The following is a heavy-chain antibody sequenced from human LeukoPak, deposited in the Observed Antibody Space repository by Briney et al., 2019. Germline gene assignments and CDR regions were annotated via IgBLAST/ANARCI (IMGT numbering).Heavy chain of an antibody. J-gene: IGHJ4*02. CDR2: IYWDDDK. CDR3: AHSVLYRGGSGSYYSEGEDY. D-gene: IGHD3-10*01. Sequence: SGPTLVNPTQTLTLTCTFSGFSLNTRGVGVGWIRQPPGKALEWLALIYWDDDKRYSPSLKSRLTITKDTSKTQVVLTMTNMDPVDTATYYCAHSVLYRGGSGSYYSEGEDYWGQGTLVTVSS. CDR1: GFSLNTRGVG. V-gene: IGHV2-5*02.